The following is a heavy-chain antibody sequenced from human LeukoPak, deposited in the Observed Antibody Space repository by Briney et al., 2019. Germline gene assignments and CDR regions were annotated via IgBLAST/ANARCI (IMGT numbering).Heavy chain of an antibody. D-gene: IGHD2-2*01. CDR2: IYYSGST. CDR3: ARDQHKYCSSTSCYGPYWYFDL. J-gene: IGHJ2*01. CDR1: GGSISSYY. V-gene: IGHV4-59*12. Sequence: PSETLSLTCTVSGGSISSYYWSWIRQPPGKGLEWIGYIYYSGSTNYNPSLKSRVTISVDTSKNQFSLKLSSVTAADTAVYYCARDQHKYCSSTSCYGPYWYFDLWGRGTLVTVSS.